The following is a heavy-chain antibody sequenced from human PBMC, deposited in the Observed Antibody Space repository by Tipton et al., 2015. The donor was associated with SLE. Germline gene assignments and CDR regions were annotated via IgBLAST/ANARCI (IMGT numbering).Heavy chain of an antibody. J-gene: IGHJ4*02. D-gene: IGHD3-3*01. V-gene: IGHV4-39*07. CDR1: DGSIRSTNYY. Sequence: TLSLTCTVSDGSIRSTNYYWGWIRQPPGKGLEWIGSIFYTGSTYYNPSLKSRVSFSVDTSKNQFSLRLTSVTAADTAVYYCARHEWKIAVDYWGQGILVTVSS. CDR2: IFYTGST. CDR3: ARHEWKIAVDY.